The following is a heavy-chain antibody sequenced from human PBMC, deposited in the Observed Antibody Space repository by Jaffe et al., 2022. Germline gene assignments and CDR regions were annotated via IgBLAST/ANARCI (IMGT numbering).Heavy chain of an antibody. CDR1: GFTFGDYA. J-gene: IGHJ4*02. Sequence: EVQLVESGGGLVQPGRSLRLSCTASGFTFGDYAMSWVRQAPGKGLEWVGFIRSKAYGGTTEYAASVKGRFTISRDDSKSIAYLQMNSLKTEDTAVYYCTRDFIFGSGWSYFDYWGQGTLVTVSS. V-gene: IGHV3-49*04. D-gene: IGHD6-19*01. CDR2: IRSKAYGGTT. CDR3: TRDFIFGSGWSYFDY.